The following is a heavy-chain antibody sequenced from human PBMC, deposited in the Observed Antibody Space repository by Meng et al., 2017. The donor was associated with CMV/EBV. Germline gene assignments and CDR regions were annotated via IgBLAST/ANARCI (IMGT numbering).Heavy chain of an antibody. J-gene: IGHJ6*02. CDR2: IIPIFGTA. V-gene: IGHV1-69*05. Sequence: SVKVSCKASGGTFSSYAISWVRQAPGQGLEWMGGIIPIFGTANYAQKFQGRVTITTDESTSTAYMELSSLRSADTAVYYCARGNSSYRRSFYYGMDVWGQGTTVTVSS. CDR3: ARGNSSYRRSFYYGMDV. D-gene: IGHD6-6*01. CDR1: GGTFSSYA.